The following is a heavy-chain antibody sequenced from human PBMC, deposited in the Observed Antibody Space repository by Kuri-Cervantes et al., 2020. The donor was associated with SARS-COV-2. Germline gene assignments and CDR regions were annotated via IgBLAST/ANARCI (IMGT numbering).Heavy chain of an antibody. CDR3: ARDPHRSGYLYYFDY. J-gene: IGHJ4*02. V-gene: IGHV4-4*08. CDR1: GGSISSYY. CDR2: IYTSGST. Sequence: SETLSLTCTVSGGSISSYYWSWIRQPPGKGLEWIGYIYTSGSTNYNPSLKSRVTMSVDTSKNQFSLKLSSVTAADTAVYYCARDPHRSGYLYYFDYWGQGTLVTVSS. D-gene: IGHD3-3*01.